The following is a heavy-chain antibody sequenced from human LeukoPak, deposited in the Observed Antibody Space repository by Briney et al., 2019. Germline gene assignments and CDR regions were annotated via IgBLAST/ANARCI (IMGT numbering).Heavy chain of an antibody. J-gene: IGHJ3*02. CDR2: ISGSGGST. Sequence: LPGGSLRLSCAASGFTFSSYAMSWVRQAPGKGLEWVSAISGSGGSTYYADSVKGRSTISRDNSKNTLYLQMNSLRAEDTAVYYCAKDSRAHCGGCEFDIWGQGTMVTVSS. D-gene: IGHD2-21*01. CDR1: GFTFSSYA. V-gene: IGHV3-23*01. CDR3: AKDSRAHCGGCEFDI.